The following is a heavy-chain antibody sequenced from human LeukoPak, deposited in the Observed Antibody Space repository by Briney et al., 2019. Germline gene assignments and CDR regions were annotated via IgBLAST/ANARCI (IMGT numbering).Heavy chain of an antibody. Sequence: GSLRLSCAASGFTFSDYSMNWVRQAPGKGLEWIGEIHYSGSATYNPSLKSRVTISVDTSKNQFSLKMNSVTAADTAVYYCARGQWFRAFWSRGTPVTVSS. J-gene: IGHJ4*02. D-gene: IGHD3-10*01. CDR2: IHYSGSA. CDR1: GFTFSDYS. CDR3: ARGQWFRAF. V-gene: IGHV4-34*01.